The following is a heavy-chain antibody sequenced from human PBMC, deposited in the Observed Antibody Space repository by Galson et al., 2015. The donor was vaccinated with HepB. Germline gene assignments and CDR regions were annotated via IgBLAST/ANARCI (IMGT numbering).Heavy chain of an antibody. V-gene: IGHV1-2*06. CDR3: ARGWTYDCGGPACRTTFDY. Sequence: SVKVSCKASGYTFIDYYINWVRQAPRQGLEWMGRINPKSGGTEFAENFEGRVTMTRDTSINTAYMELRSDDTAVYYCARGWTYDCGGPACRTTFDYWGQGTLVTVSS. CDR2: INPKSGGT. D-gene: IGHD2-21*01. J-gene: IGHJ4*02. CDR1: GYTFIDYY.